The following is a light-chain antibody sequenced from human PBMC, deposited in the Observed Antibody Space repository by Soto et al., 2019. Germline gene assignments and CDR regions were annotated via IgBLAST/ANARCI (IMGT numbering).Light chain of an antibody. Sequence: ETVLTQSPATLSLSPGERATLSCRASRSISTYLAWYQQKPGQAPRLLIYEALNRATGIPARFSGSGSGTDFTLTISSLEPEDFAVYCCQQRNNWPLTFGGGTKVEI. V-gene: IGKV3-11*01. J-gene: IGKJ4*02. CDR2: EAL. CDR1: RSISTY. CDR3: QQRNNWPLT.